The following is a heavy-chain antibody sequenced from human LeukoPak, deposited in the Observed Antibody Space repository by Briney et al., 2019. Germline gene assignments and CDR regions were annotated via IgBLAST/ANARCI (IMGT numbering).Heavy chain of an antibody. CDR3: ARERLGRWLQDY. CDR1: GGSFSGYY. V-gene: IGHV4-34*01. Sequence: PSETLSLTCAVYGGSFSGYYWSWIRQPPGKGLEWIGEINHSGSTNYNPSLKSRVTISVDTSKNQFSLKLSSVTAADTAVYYCARERLGRWLQDYWGQGTLVTVSS. J-gene: IGHJ4*02. CDR2: INHSGST. D-gene: IGHD5-12*01.